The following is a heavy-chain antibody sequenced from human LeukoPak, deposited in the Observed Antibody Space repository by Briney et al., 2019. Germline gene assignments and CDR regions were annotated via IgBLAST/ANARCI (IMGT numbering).Heavy chain of an antibody. CDR1: GLTFTKAW. CDR3: TTNPYDRSGYHI. CDR2: IKSNTGGGTT. J-gene: IGHJ3*02. Sequence: GGSLRLSCAASGLTFTKAWMAWVRQAPGGGLEWVGRIKSNTGGGTTDYAAPVKGRFTISRDDSKNTLYPQMNSLKTEDTAVYYCTTNPYDRSGYHIWGQGTMVTVSS. V-gene: IGHV3-15*01. D-gene: IGHD3-22*01.